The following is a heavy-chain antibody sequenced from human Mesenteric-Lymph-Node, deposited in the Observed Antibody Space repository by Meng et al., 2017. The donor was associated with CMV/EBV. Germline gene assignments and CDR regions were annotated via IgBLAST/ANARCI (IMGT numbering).Heavy chain of an antibody. CDR2: TSYSGSS. CDR3: ARASGYYYSDFDY. D-gene: IGHD3-22*01. J-gene: IGHJ4*02. V-gene: IGHV4-39*01. CDR1: GGDISSSSYY. Sequence: VSGGDISSSSYYWGWIRQPPGKGLEWIGSTSYSGSSYYSPSLKSRVTISVDTSKNQFSLKLSSATAADTAMYYCARASGYYYSDFDYWGQGILVTVSS.